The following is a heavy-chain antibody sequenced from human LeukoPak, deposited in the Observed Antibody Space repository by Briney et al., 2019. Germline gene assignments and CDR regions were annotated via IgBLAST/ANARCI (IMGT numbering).Heavy chain of an antibody. J-gene: IGHJ4*02. CDR1: GFTFSSYG. V-gene: IGHV3-33*01. CDR3: ARAPVKELPADY. D-gene: IGHD1-26*01. Sequence: GGSLRLSCAASGFTFSSYGMHWVRQAPGKGLEWAAVIWYDGSNKYYADSVKGRFTISRDNSKNTLYLQMNSLRAEDTAVYYCARAPVKELPADYWGQGTLVTVSS. CDR2: IWYDGSNK.